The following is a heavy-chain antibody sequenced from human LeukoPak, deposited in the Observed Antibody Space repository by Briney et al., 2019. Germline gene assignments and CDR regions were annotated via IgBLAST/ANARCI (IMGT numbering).Heavy chain of an antibody. Sequence: KPSGTLSLTCAVSGGSISSSDWWAWVRQPPGEGLEWIGEIYHSGSTKYNPSLKSRVTISVDKSKNQFSLKLSSVTAADTAVYYCARAPSGGYDTLRYAFDIWVQGTIATVSS. CDR2: IYHSGST. CDR3: ARAPSGGYDTLRYAFDI. V-gene: IGHV4-4*02. J-gene: IGHJ3*02. D-gene: IGHD3-10*01. CDR1: GGSISSSDW.